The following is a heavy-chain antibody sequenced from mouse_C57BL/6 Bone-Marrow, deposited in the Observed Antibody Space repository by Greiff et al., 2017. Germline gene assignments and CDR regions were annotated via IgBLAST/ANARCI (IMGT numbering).Heavy chain of an antibody. CDR1: GYTFTDYY. CDR3: ARGGLGQGPYFDY. Sequence: VQLKQSGPELVKPGASVKISCKASGYTFTDYYMNWVKQSQGKSLEWIGDINPNNGGTSYNQKFKGKATLTVDKSSSTAYMELRSLTSEDSAVYYCARGGLGQGPYFDYWGQGTTLTVSS. J-gene: IGHJ2*01. CDR2: INPNNGGT. D-gene: IGHD4-1*01. V-gene: IGHV1-26*01.